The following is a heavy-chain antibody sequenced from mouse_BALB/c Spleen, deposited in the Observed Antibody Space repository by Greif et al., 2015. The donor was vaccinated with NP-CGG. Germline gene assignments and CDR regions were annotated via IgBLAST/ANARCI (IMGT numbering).Heavy chain of an antibody. J-gene: IGHJ3*01. D-gene: IGHD2-10*02. V-gene: IGHV1-7*01. Sequence: VKLQESGAELAKPGASVKMSCKASGYTFTSYWMHWVKQRPGQGLEWIGYINPSTGYTEYNQKFKDKATLTADKSSSTAYMQLSSLTSEDSAVYYCAKQYGNTAWFAYWGQGTLVTVSA. CDR1: GYTFTSYW. CDR2: INPSTGYT. CDR3: AKQYGNTAWFAY.